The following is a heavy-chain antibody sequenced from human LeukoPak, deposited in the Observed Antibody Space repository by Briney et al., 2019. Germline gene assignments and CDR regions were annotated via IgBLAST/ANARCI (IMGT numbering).Heavy chain of an antibody. CDR3: ARDRYGDGFAHLDY. J-gene: IGHJ4*02. V-gene: IGHV1-2*02. Sequence: ASVKVSCKASGYTFTGYYIHWVRQAPGQGLEWMGWINPYSGATNDAPKFHGRVTMTRDTSISRAYMDLSRLTSDDTAVYYCARDRYGDGFAHLDYWGQGALVTVSS. CDR2: INPYSGAT. D-gene: IGHD5-24*01. CDR1: GYTFTGYY.